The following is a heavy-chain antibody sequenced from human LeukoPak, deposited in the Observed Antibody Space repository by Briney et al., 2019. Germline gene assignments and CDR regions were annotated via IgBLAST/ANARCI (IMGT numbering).Heavy chain of an antibody. CDR2: TYYRSKWYN. D-gene: IGHD5-18*01. V-gene: IGHV6-1*01. Sequence: SQTPSLTCAISGDSVSSNSAAWNWIRQSPSRGLEWLGRTYYRSKWYNDYAISVKSRITVNPDTSKNQFSLELNSVTPEDTAVYYCARGSPLTANYYGMDVWGQGTTVTVSS. CDR1: GDSVSSNSAA. J-gene: IGHJ6*02. CDR3: ARGSPLTANYYGMDV.